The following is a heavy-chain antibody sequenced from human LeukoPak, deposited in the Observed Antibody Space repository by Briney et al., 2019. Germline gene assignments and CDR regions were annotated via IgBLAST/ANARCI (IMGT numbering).Heavy chain of an antibody. D-gene: IGHD5-18*01. CDR1: GGSISSSSYY. J-gene: IGHJ4*02. Sequence: SETLSLTCTVSGGSISSSSYYWGWLRQPPGKGREWIGSIYYRGTTYYNPSIKSRVTISVDTSKNQFSLKLSSVTAGDTAVYYCARLTEGNTYGHEGTFDYWGQGTLVTVSS. V-gene: IGHV4-39*01. CDR2: IYYRGTT. CDR3: ARLTEGNTYGHEGTFDY.